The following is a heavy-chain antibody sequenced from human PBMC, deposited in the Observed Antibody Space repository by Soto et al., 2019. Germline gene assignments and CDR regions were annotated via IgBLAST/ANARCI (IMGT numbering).Heavy chain of an antibody. D-gene: IGHD3-3*01. CDR2: MNPNSGNT. V-gene: IGHV1-8*01. CDR3: ARQYVLRFLEWSTYYYYYYIDV. CDR1: GYTFTSYD. J-gene: IGHJ6*03. Sequence: GASVKVSCKASGYTFTSYDINWLRQATGQGLEWMGWMNPNSGNTGYAQKFQGRVTMTRNTSISTAYMELSSLRSEDTAVYYCARQYVLRFLEWSTYYYYYYIDVWGKGTTVTVSS.